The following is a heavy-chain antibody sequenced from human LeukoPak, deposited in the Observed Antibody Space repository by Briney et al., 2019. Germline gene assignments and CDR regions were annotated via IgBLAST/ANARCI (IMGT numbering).Heavy chain of an antibody. J-gene: IGHJ4*02. CDR2: IKQDGSEK. Sequence: GSLRLSCAASGFTFSSYWMSWVRQAPGKGLEWVANIKQDGSEKYYVDSVKGRFTISRDNAKNSLYLQMNSLRAEDTAVYYCARAVRGYSYGMGYFDYWGQGTLVTVSS. D-gene: IGHD5-18*01. CDR3: ARAVRGYSYGMGYFDY. V-gene: IGHV3-7*01. CDR1: GFTFSSYW.